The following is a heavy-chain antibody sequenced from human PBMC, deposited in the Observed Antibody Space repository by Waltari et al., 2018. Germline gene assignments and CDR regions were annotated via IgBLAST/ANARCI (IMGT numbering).Heavy chain of an antibody. CDR3: ARGPGSSVPQFAS. J-gene: IGHJ4*02. CDR1: GYSISSGYY. V-gene: IGHV4-38-2*01. D-gene: IGHD6-13*01. Sequence: QVQLQESGPGLVKPSETLSLTCAVSGYSISSGYYWGWIRQPPGKGLEWMGSNYHSGSPYYNPSLKVRVPLSVDPPKTRFSRNLSSWTAAAPAVYSCARGPGSSVPQFASWGQGTLFTVSS. CDR2: NYHSGSP.